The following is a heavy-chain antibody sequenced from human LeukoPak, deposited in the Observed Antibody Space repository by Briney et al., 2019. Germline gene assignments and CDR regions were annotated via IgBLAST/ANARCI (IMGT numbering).Heavy chain of an antibody. J-gene: IGHJ4*02. D-gene: IGHD3-9*01. Sequence: GGSLRLSCAASGFTFSSYEMNWVRQAPGKGLEWVSYISSSGSTIYYADSVKGRFTISRDNAKNSLCLQMNSLRAEDMALYYCAKDTRFDMEGYFDYWGQGTLVTVSS. CDR3: AKDTRFDMEGYFDY. CDR1: GFTFSSYE. CDR2: ISSSGSTI. V-gene: IGHV3-48*03.